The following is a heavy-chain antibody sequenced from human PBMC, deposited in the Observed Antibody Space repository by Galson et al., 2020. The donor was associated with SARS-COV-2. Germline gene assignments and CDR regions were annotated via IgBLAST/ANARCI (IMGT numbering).Heavy chain of an antibody. CDR2: TYSGGYT. J-gene: IGHJ4*02. D-gene: IGHD1-1*01. Sequence: TGGSLRLSCVASGFTVSDNDMTWFRQAPGKGLEWVLVTYSGGYTHYADSVKGRFSISRDTSKNTVYLQMNSLRAEDTAVYYCARGYKSPGFWGQGTLVTVSS. CDR3: ARGYKSPGF. CDR1: GFTVSDND. V-gene: IGHV3-66*01.